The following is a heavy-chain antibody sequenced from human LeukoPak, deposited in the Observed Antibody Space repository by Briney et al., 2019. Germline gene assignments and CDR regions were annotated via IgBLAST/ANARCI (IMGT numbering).Heavy chain of an antibody. CDR1: GFTFSSYS. J-gene: IGHJ5*02. Sequence: AGSLRLSCAASGFTFSSYSMNWVRQAPPKGLERVSYISSTSSTIYYADSVKGRFTISRDNAKNSLYLQMYSLRDEDTAVYYCVRDWPRFSSSWYGWFDPWGQGTLVTVSS. D-gene: IGHD6-13*01. CDR2: ISSTSSTI. CDR3: VRDWPRFSSSWYGWFDP. V-gene: IGHV3-48*02.